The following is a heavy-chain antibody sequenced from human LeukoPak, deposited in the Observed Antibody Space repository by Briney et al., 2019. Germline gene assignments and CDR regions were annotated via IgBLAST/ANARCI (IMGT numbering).Heavy chain of an antibody. CDR2: ISGCSGDT. D-gene: IGHD2-15*01. J-gene: IGHJ5*02. CDR1: GFTFSSYA. V-gene: IGHV3-23*01. CDR3: AKMVGLYNWFDP. Sequence: GGSLRLSCAASGFTFSSYAMSWVRQAPGKGLECVSAISGCSGDTYYADSVKGRFPISRDNSKNTLYLQMNSVRAEDTAVYYCAKMVGLYNWFDPWGQGTLVTVSS.